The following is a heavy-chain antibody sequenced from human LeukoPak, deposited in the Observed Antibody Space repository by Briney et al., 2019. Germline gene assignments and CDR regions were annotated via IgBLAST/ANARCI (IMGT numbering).Heavy chain of an antibody. J-gene: IGHJ2*01. D-gene: IGHD3-22*01. Sequence: PGGSLRLSCAASRFTVSSNYMSWVRQAPGKGLEWVSVIYSGGSTYYADSVKGRFTISRDNSTNTLYLQMNSLRAEDTAVYYCARDKVYYYDSSGYSYYWYFDLWGRGTLVTVSS. CDR2: IYSGGST. CDR3: ARDKVYYYDSSGYSYYWYFDL. V-gene: IGHV3-66*01. CDR1: RFTVSSNY.